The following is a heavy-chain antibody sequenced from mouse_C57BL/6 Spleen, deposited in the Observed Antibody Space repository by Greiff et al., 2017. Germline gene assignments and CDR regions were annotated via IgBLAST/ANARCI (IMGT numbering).Heavy chain of an antibody. CDR1: GFNIKNTY. J-gene: IGHJ4*01. Sequence: VQLQQSVAELVRPGASVKLSCTASGFNIKNTYMHWVKQRPEQGLEWIGRIDPENGNPKYAPKFPGKATITADTSSNTAYLQLSSLTSEDTAIYYCALVTVVAKDYAMDYWGQGTSVTVSS. V-gene: IGHV14-3*01. CDR3: ALVTVVAKDYAMDY. D-gene: IGHD1-1*01. CDR2: IDPENGNP.